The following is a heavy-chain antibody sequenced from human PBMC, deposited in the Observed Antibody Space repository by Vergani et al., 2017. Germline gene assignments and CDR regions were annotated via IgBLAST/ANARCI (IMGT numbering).Heavy chain of an antibody. CDR3: ARDIWGAAAGTLDV. V-gene: IGHV4-30-4*01. D-gene: IGHD6-13*01. J-gene: IGHJ6*02. Sequence: QVQLQESGPGLVKPSQTLSLTCTVSGGSISSGDYYWSWIRQPPGKGLEWIGYIYYSGSTYYNPSRKSRVTISLDTSNNPFSLKLSSVTAADTAVYYCARDIWGAAAGTLDVWGQGTTVTVSS. CDR1: GGSISSGDYY. CDR2: IYYSGST.